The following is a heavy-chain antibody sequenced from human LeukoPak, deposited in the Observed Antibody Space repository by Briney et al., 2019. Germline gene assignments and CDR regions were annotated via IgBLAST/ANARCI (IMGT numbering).Heavy chain of an antibody. V-gene: IGHV4-30-2*01. D-gene: IGHD1-26*01. Sequence: PSETLSLTCTVSGGSISSGGYYWSWIRHPPGKGLEWIGYIYHSGSTYYNPSLKSRVTISVDRSKNQFSLKLSSVTAADTAVYYCARDKWELPLYYFDYWGQGTLVTVSS. CDR3: ARDKWELPLYYFDY. CDR2: IYHSGST. J-gene: IGHJ4*02. CDR1: GGSISSGGYY.